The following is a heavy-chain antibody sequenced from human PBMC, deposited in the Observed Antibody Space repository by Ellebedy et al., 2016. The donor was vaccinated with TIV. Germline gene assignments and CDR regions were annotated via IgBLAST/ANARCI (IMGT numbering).Heavy chain of an antibody. CDR3: AKELQSRSAGICLHNYFDP. J-gene: IGHJ5*02. Sequence: PGGSLRLSCAASGFTFKNYGLPWVPQAPGKGLQWVALLSYHGSSALFAGSVQGRFTISRYNSKNTVYLQINSLRTDDTAIYYCAKELQSRSAGICLHNYFDPWGQGTLVTLSS. D-gene: IGHD5-24*01. CDR1: GFTFKNYG. CDR2: LSYHGSSA. V-gene: IGHV3-30*18.